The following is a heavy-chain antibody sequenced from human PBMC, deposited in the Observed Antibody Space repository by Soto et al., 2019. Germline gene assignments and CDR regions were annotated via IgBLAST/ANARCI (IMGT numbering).Heavy chain of an antibody. CDR3: ARGLREYYYGSGSLDWFDP. CDR2: IYYSGNT. D-gene: IGHD3-10*01. V-gene: IGHV4-59*01. J-gene: IGHJ5*02. Sequence: SETLSLTCTVSGGSISSYYWSWIRQPPGKGLEWIGYIYYSGNTNYNPSLKSRVTISVDTSKNQFSLKLSSVTAADTAVYYCARGLREYYYGSGSLDWFDPWGQGTLVTVSS. CDR1: GGSISSYY.